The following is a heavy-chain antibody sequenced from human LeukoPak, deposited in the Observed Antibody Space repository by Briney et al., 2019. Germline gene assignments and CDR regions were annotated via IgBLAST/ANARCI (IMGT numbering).Heavy chain of an antibody. J-gene: IGHJ4*02. V-gene: IGHV1-2*02. CDR3: ATGERLVPAAMWFDY. D-gene: IGHD2-2*01. CDR2: INPKSGGR. Sequence: ASVKVSCNASGYTFTDYYMHWVRQAPGQGLEWMGWINPKSGGRSYAQRFQGRVTMTRDTSISTAYMELSRLRSDDTAVYYCATGERLVPAAMWFDYWGQGTLVTVSS. CDR1: GYTFTDYY.